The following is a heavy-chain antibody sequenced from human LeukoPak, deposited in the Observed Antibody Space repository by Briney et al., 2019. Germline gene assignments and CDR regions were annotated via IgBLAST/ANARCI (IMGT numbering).Heavy chain of an antibody. J-gene: IGHJ6*02. V-gene: IGHV1-69*13. D-gene: IGHD1-20*01. CDR2: IIPIFGTA. CDR3: ARGNNYPPEYYYYYYGMDV. CDR1: GGTFSSYA. Sequence: ASVKVSCKASGGTFSSYAISWVRQAPGQGLEWMGGIIPIFGTANYAQKFQGRVTITADESTSTAYMELSSLRSEDTAVYYCARGNNYPPEYYYYYYGMDVWGQGTTVTVSS.